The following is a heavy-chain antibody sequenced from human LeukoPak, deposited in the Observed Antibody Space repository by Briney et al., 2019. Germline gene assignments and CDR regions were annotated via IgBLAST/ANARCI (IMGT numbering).Heavy chain of an antibody. CDR3: ARDQGGSGSYYPPHFDY. CDR2: ISNDGSDK. CDR1: GFSFSSYA. V-gene: IGHV3-30*04. D-gene: IGHD3-10*01. J-gene: IGHJ4*02. Sequence: GGSLRLSCAASGFSFSSYAMHWVRQAPGKGLEWVAVISNDGSDKYYADSVKGRFTISRDNSKNSLYLQMNSLRAEDTAVYYCARDQGGSGSYYPPHFDYWGQGTLVTVSS.